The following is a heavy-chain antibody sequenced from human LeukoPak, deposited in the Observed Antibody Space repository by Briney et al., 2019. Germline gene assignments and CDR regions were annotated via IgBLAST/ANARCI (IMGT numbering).Heavy chain of an antibody. V-gene: IGHV3-23*01. J-gene: IGHJ3*02. CDR2: ISGSGGST. D-gene: IGHD6-19*01. CDR3: ARAPLPYSSGWYNAFDI. CDR1: GFTFRSFA. Sequence: GGSLRLSCAASGFTFRSFAMSWVRQAPGKGLEWVSAISGSGGSTYYADSVKGRFTISRDNSKNTLYLQMNSLRAEDTAVYYCARAPLPYSSGWYNAFDIWGQGTMVTVSS.